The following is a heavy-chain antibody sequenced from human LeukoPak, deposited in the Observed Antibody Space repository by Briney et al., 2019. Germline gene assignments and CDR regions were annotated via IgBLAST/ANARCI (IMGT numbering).Heavy chain of an antibody. J-gene: IGHJ6*03. CDR2: IYPGGSDT. Sequence: GESLKISCKGSGYSFTSYWIVWVRQMPGKGLEWMGIIYPGGSDTRYSPSFQGQVTISADKSISTASLQWSSLKASDTAMYYCARLPITIFGVDLGYYYMDVWGKGTTVTVSS. V-gene: IGHV5-51*01. CDR1: GYSFTSYW. D-gene: IGHD3-3*01. CDR3: ARLPITIFGVDLGYYYMDV.